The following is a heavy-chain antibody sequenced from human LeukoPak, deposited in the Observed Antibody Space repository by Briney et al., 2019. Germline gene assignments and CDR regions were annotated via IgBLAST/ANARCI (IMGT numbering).Heavy chain of an antibody. CDR3: VKGPYYDYIWGTYRYPDDSFDI. J-gene: IGHJ3*02. Sequence: PGGSLRLSCVASGFMFSSYGMHWVRQAPGKGLEWVTFIRYDGSNEYYADSVKGRFTISRDNSQDTLSLQMNSLRAEDTAVYYCVKGPYYDYIWGTYRYPDDSFDIWGQGTMVTVSS. D-gene: IGHD3-16*02. CDR1: GFMFSSYG. CDR2: IRYDGSNE. V-gene: IGHV3-30*02.